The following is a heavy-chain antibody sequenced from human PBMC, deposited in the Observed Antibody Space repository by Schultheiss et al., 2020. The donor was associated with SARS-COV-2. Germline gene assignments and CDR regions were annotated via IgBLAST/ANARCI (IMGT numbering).Heavy chain of an antibody. CDR1: GFIFSDYS. Sequence: GGSLRLSCPASGFIFSDYSMNWVRQAPGMGLDWVSAISASGGSTYYADSVKGRFTISRDNSKNTLYLQMNSLRAEDTAVYYCARDYYDSSGYHLFDYWGHGTLGTGSS. D-gene: IGHD3-22*01. J-gene: IGHJ4*01. CDR2: ISASGGST. CDR3: ARDYYDSSGYHLFDY. V-gene: IGHV3-23*01.